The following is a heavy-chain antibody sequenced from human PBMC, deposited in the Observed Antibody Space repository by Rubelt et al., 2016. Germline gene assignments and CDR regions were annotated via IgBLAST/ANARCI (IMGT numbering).Heavy chain of an antibody. J-gene: IGHJ3*02. V-gene: IGHV4-59*08. CDR2: INHSGST. Sequence: QVQLQESGPGLVKPSETLSLTCTVSGGSISSYYWSWIRQPPGKGLEWIGEINHSGSTNYNPSLKSRVTISVDTSKNQFSLKLSSVTAADTAVYYCARQPGSYFFFDSWGQGTMVTVSS. D-gene: IGHD1-26*01. CDR3: ARQPGSYFFFDS. CDR1: GGSISSYY.